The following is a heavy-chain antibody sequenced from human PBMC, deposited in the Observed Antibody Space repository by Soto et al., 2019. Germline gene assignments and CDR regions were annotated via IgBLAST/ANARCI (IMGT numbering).Heavy chain of an antibody. D-gene: IGHD6-13*01. V-gene: IGHV1-18*04. Sequence: ASVKVSCKASGYTFTSYGISLVRQAPGQGLEWMGWISAYNGNTNYAQKLQGRVTMTTDTSTSTAYMELRSLRSDDTAVYYCARVPQRGSSSWYEFDYWGQGTQVTVSS. CDR3: ARVPQRGSSSWYEFDY. CDR1: GYTFTSYG. CDR2: ISAYNGNT. J-gene: IGHJ4*02.